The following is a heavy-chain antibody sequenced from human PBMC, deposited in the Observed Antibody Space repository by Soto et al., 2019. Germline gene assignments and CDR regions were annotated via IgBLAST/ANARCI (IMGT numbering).Heavy chain of an antibody. CDR2: IIPVSGSA. CDR3: ATALGCRSTSCTLEY. Sequence: GASVKVSCKAXGATFGSYAFSSLRHSPGQWLECMVVIIPVSGSAHYAQKFQGRVTITADESTSTAYMELSSLSSQDTAVYYCATALGCRSTSCTLEYWGQGTRVTVSS. D-gene: IGHD2-2*01. V-gene: IGHV1-69*13. J-gene: IGHJ4*02. CDR1: GATFGSYA.